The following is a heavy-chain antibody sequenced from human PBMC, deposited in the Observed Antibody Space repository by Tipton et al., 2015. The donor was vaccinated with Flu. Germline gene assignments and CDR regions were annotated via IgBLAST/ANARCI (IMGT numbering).Heavy chain of an antibody. D-gene: IGHD2-2*01. V-gene: IGHV3-23*01. CDR3: AKVDCSSTSCYYYYYYYMDV. CDR1: GFTFSSYA. J-gene: IGHJ6*03. CDR2: ISGSGGST. Sequence: SLRLSCAASGFTFSSYAMSWVRQAPGKGLEWVSAISGSGGSTYYADSVKGRFTISRDNSKNTLYLQMNSLRAEDTAVYYCAKVDCSSTSCYYYYYYYMDVWGKGTTVTVSS.